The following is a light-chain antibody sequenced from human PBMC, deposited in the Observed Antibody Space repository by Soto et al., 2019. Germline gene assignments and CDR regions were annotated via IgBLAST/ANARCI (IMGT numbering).Light chain of an antibody. CDR1: QGISNR. J-gene: IGKJ1*01. V-gene: IGKV1-5*03. CDR3: QQYNSHWT. Sequence: DVQMTQSPSTLSASVGDRVTIICRASQGISNRLAWYQQKPGKAPKLLIYQASSLKSGVPSRFGGSGSGTEFTLTITSLQPDDFATYYCQQYNSHWTFGQGTKVEIK. CDR2: QAS.